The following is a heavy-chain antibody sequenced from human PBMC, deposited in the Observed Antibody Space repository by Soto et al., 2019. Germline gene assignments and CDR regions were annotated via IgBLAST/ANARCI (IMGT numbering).Heavy chain of an antibody. J-gene: IGHJ3*02. CDR2: FDPEDGKT. V-gene: IGHV1-24*01. CDR1: GYTLTELS. CDR3: ATDLTIAAAGTGAFDI. Sequence: ASVKVSCKVSGYTLTELSMHWVRQAPGKGLEWMGGFDPEDGKTIYAQKFQGRVTMTEDTSTDTAYMELSSLRSEDTAVYYCATDLTIAAAGTGAFDIWGQGTMVTVSS. D-gene: IGHD6-13*01.